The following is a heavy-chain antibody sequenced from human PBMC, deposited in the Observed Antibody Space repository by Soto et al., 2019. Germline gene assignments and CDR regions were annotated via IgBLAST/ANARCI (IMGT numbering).Heavy chain of an antibody. V-gene: IGHV3-30*18. CDR2: ISYDGSNK. J-gene: IGHJ6*02. CDR3: AKDRGRYYDFWSGYPPYYYYYGMDV. Sequence: VGSLRLSCAASGFTFSSYGMHWVRQAPGKGLEWVAVISYDGSNKYYADSVKGRFTISRDNSKNTLYLQMNSLRAEDTAVYYCAKDRGRYYDFWSGYPPYYYYYGMDVWGQGTTVTVSS. CDR1: GFTFSSYG. D-gene: IGHD3-3*01.